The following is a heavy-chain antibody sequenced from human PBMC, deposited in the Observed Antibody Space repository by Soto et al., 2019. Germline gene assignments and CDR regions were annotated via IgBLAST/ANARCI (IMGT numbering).Heavy chain of an antibody. J-gene: IGHJ4*02. D-gene: IGHD6-19*01. CDR1: GCSVSISSYY. V-gene: IGHV4-39*01. Sequence: SETLSLTCPFSGCSVSISSYYWVWIRQPPGKGLEWIGSIYYSGSTYYNPSLKSRVTISVDTSKNQFSLKLSSVTAADTAVYYCARHITSSGRDYLGQGTLVTVS. CDR2: IYYSGST. CDR3: ARHITSSGRDY.